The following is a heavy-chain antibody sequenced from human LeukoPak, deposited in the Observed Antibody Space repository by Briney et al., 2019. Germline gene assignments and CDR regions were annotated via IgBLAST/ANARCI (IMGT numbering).Heavy chain of an antibody. CDR2: IYHSGST. CDR1: GGSISSSSYY. J-gene: IGHJ4*02. D-gene: IGHD7-27*01. Sequence: PSETLSLTCTVSGGSISSSSYYWGWIRQPPGKGLEWIGTIYHSGSTSYNPSLKSRVNISVDTSKNQFSLKLTSVTAAETAVYYCARRGTNWGRFDYWGQGSLVTVSS. CDR3: ARRGTNWGRFDY. V-gene: IGHV4-39*01.